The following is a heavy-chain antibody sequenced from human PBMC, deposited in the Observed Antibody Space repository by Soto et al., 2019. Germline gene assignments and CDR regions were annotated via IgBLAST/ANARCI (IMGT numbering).Heavy chain of an antibody. CDR2: MSTYNTNT. J-gene: IGHJ4*02. Sequence: ASVKVSCKASGERFTTYGISWVRQAPGQGLEWMGWMSTYNTNTNYAPKFQGRLLLTTDTSTTTAHMELRSLRPDDTAVYYCARWAGQVRDYGGPFDYWGQGTLVTVS. CDR1: GERFTTYG. CDR3: ARWAGQVRDYGGPFDY. V-gene: IGHV1-18*04. D-gene: IGHD4-17*01.